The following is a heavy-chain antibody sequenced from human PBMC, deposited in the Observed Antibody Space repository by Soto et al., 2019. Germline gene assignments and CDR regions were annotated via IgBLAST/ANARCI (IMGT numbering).Heavy chain of an antibody. Sequence: GGSLRLSCAPSGFTLPGYSMNWVRQAPGKGLEWVSYISSSSDTIYYADSVKGRFTISRDNAKNLLYLQMKSLRAEDTAVYYCARSSTFYDYWGQGTPVTVS. CDR3: ARSSTFYDY. J-gene: IGHJ4*02. D-gene: IGHD6-6*01. V-gene: IGHV3-48*01. CDR1: GFTLPGYS. CDR2: ISSSSDTI.